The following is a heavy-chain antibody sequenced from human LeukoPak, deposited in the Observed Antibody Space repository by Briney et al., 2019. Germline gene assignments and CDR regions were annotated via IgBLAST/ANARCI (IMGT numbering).Heavy chain of an antibody. V-gene: IGHV3-66*01. CDR2: IYTGGST. J-gene: IGHJ4*02. CDR3: YSMIVVTIRLINDY. CDR1: GFTVSSDY. D-gene: IGHD3-22*01. Sequence: GGSLRLSCAASGFTVSSDYMSWVRQAPGKGLEWVSVIYTGGSTYYADSVKGRFTISRDNSKNTLYLQMNSLRAEDTAVYYCYSMIVVTIRLINDYWGQGTLVTVSS.